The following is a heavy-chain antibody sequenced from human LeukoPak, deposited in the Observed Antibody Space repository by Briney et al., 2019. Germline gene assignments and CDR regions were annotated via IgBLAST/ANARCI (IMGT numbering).Heavy chain of an antibody. CDR2: ISYDGSNK. V-gene: IGHV3-30-3*01. CDR1: GFTFSSYA. D-gene: IGHD6-19*01. CDR3: AEQYSSGLPETSLDY. J-gene: IGHJ4*02. Sequence: GGSLRLSCAASGFTFSSYAMHWVRQAPGKGLEWVAVISYDGSNKYYADSVKGRFTISRDNSKNTLYLQMNSLRAEATAVYYCAEQYSSGLPETSLDYWGPGTLVTVSS.